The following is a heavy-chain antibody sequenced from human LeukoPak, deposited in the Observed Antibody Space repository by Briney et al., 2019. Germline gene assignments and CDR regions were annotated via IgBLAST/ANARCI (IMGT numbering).Heavy chain of an antibody. CDR1: GGSISSYY. J-gene: IGHJ3*02. CDR2: IYYSGST. D-gene: IGHD3-9*01. V-gene: IGHV4-59*08. CDR3: ARSYDIANAFNI. Sequence: SETLSLTCTVSGGSISSYYWSWIRQPPGKGLEWIGYIYYSGSTNYNPSLKSRVTISVDTSKNQFSVKLSSVTAADTAVYFCARSYDIANAFNIWGQGTMVTVSS.